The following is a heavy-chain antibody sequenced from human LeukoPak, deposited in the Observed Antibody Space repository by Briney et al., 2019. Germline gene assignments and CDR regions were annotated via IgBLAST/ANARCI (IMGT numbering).Heavy chain of an antibody. Sequence: GGSLRLSCAASGFTVSSNYMNWVRQAPGKGLEWVSSISSSSSYIYYADSVKGRFTISRDNAKNSLYLQMNSLRAEDTAVYYCARGLGDYYYGMDVWGQGTTVTVSS. CDR3: ARGLGDYYYGMDV. CDR2: ISSSSSYI. CDR1: GFTVSSNY. J-gene: IGHJ6*02. V-gene: IGHV3-21*01.